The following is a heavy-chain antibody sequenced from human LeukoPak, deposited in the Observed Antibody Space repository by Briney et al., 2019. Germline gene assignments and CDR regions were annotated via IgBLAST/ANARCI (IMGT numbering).Heavy chain of an antibody. CDR3: ARYGVSGWVIDN. V-gene: IGHV4-59*08. CDR1: GASISSYY. J-gene: IGHJ4*02. D-gene: IGHD6-19*01. Sequence: SETLSLTCTVSGASISSYYWTWIRQSPGQGLEWIGYIYHTGATSYNHSLKSRVTMSIDTSKKQFSLKLTSVTAADTDVYFCARYGVSGWVIDNWGQGTLVTVSS. CDR2: IYHTGAT.